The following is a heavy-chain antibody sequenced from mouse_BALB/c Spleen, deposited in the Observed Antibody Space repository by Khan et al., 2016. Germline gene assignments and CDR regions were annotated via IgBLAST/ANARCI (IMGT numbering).Heavy chain of an antibody. D-gene: IGHD1-1*01. CDR1: VYTFTSYW. V-gene: IGHV1S81*02. J-gene: IGHJ2*01. CDR2: TNPTNGRT. Sequence: QVQLKESGAELVKAGASVKMSCKASVYTFTSYWMHWVKQRLGQGLEWFAETNPTNGRTYYNEKFKSKATLTVDKSSSTAYMLLSGPTFEDSAVDYCARIKKIVATYFDYWGQGTTLTVSS. CDR3: ARIKKIVATYFDY.